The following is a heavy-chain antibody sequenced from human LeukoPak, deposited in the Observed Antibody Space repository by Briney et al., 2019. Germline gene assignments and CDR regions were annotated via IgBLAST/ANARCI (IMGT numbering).Heavy chain of an antibody. D-gene: IGHD6-6*01. CDR1: EITFSTYA. CDR2: ISGSGGST. CDR3: ANLVEQLVIDY. J-gene: IGHJ4*02. V-gene: IGHV3-23*01. Sequence: GGSLRLSCVASEITFSTYAMSWVRQAPGKGLEWVSAISGSGGSTYYADSVKGRFTISRDNSKNTLYLQMNSLRAEDTAVYYCANLVEQLVIDYWGQGTLVTVSS.